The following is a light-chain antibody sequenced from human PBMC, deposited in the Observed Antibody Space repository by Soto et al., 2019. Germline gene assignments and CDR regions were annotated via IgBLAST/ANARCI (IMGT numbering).Light chain of an antibody. CDR2: AAS. CDR1: QSISTW. J-gene: IGKJ2*01. Sequence: DIQMTQSPSTLSASVGDRVTITCRASQSISTWLAWYQQKPGKAPKLLVYAASTLQYGVPSRFSGSGSGTDFTLTINCLQSEDFATYSCQQYYTYPQTFGQGTKVDIK. CDR3: QQYYTYPQT. V-gene: IGKV1-5*01.